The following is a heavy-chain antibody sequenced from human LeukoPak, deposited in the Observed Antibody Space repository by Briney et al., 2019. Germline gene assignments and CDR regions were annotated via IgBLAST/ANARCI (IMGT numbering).Heavy chain of an antibody. J-gene: IGHJ6*02. Sequence: ASVKVSCKASGYIFIDYYMYWVRQAPGPGLEWMGWIYPNSGDTKYAQKFQGRVTMTRDTSISTAYMELSRLRSDDTAVYYCARGFYGDYYYYGMDVWGRGTTVTVSS. CDR1: GYIFIDYY. CDR2: IYPNSGDT. D-gene: IGHD4-17*01. CDR3: ARGFYGDYYYYGMDV. V-gene: IGHV1-2*02.